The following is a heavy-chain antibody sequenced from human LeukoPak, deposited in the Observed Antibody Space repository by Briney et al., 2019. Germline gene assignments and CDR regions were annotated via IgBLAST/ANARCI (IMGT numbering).Heavy chain of an antibody. CDR1: GFTFSTYA. J-gene: IGHJ4*02. Sequence: GGSLRLSCAASGFTFSTYAMSWVRQAPGKGLEWVSFISGSGDNTNYADSVKGRFTVSRDNSKNTLHLQMNSLRAEDTAVYYCSPDPFGDWGQGTQVTVSS. CDR3: SPDPFGD. CDR2: ISGSGDNT. V-gene: IGHV3-23*01.